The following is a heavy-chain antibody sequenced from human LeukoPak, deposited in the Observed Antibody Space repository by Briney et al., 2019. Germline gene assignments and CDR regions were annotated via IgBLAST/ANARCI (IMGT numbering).Heavy chain of an antibody. CDR3: ASSGYSSGWYWENWFDP. J-gene: IGHJ5*02. D-gene: IGHD6-19*01. V-gene: IGHV6-1*01. CDR1: GDSVSSNSAA. Sequence: SQTLSLTCAISGDSVSSNSAAWNWIRQSPSRGLEWLGRTYYRSKWYNDYAVSVKSRITINPDTSKNQFSLQLNSVTPEDTAVHYCASSGYSSGWYWENWFDPWGQGTLVTVSS. CDR2: TYYRSKWYN.